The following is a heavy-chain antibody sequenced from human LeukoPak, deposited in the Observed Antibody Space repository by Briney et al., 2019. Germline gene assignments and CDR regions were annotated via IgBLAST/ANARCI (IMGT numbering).Heavy chain of an antibody. CDR1: GASVSTSPYY. V-gene: IGHV4-61*10. J-gene: IGHJ3*02. CDR3: ARDKGLDAFDI. CDR2: IYYSGST. Sequence: SQTLSLTCKVSGASVSTSPYYWTWIRQPAGKGLEWIGYIYYSGSTNYNPSLKSRVTISVDTSKNQFSLKLSSVTAADTAVYYCARDKGLDAFDIWGQGTMVTVSS.